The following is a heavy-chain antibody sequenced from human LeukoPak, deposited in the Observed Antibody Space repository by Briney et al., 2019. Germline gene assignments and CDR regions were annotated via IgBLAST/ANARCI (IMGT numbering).Heavy chain of an antibody. CDR1: GFTFSTYW. V-gene: IGHV3-7*01. D-gene: IGHD6-13*01. J-gene: IGHJ6*02. CDR2: TREDGSEK. Sequence: AGGSLRLSCTASGFTFSTYWMSWVRQAPGKGLEWVANTREDGSEKYYVDSVKGRFTISRDNAKNSLYLQMNSLRAEDTAVYYCARDHSSSWYVYYYYGMDVWGQGTTVTVSS. CDR3: ARDHSSSWYVYYYYGMDV.